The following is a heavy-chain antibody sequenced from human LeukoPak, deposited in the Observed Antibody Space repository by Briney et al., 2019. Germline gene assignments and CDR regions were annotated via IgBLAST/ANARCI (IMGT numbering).Heavy chain of an antibody. V-gene: IGHV3-74*01. CDR2: IYNDGSDT. Sequence: GGSLRLSCVASGFTFRSYWIHWVRQAPGKGLVWVGRIYNDGSDTIYADSVKGRFTVSRDDAKNTLYLQMNSLRAEDTAVYFCARGGFSHGFDVWGQGTVVTVSS. J-gene: IGHJ3*01. D-gene: IGHD5-12*01. CDR3: ARGGFSHGFDV. CDR1: GFTFRSYW.